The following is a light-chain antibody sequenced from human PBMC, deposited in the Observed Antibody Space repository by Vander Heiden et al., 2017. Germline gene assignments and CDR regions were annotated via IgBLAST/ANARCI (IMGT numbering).Light chain of an antibody. CDR3: QQYNNWLGT. J-gene: IGKJ1*01. CDR2: GAS. V-gene: IGKV3-15*01. Sequence: EIVMPQSPATLSVSPGESAPLSCRASQSVSSNLAWYQQKPGQAPRLLIYGASTRATGIPARFSGSGSGTEFTLTISSLQSEDFAVYYCQQYNNWLGTFGQGTKVEIK. CDR1: QSVSSN.